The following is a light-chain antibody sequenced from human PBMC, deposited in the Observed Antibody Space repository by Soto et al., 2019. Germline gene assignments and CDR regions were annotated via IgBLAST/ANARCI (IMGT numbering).Light chain of an antibody. CDR1: SSDVGGYTY. J-gene: IGLJ1*01. Sequence: QSVLTQPASVSGSPRQSITISCTGASSDVGGYTYVSWYQQHPGKAPKLMIYEVNNRPSGVSNRFSGSKSGNTASLTISGLQAEDEADYYCSSYTSSSPLYVFGTGTKLTVL. V-gene: IGLV2-14*01. CDR3: SSYTSSSPLYV. CDR2: EVN.